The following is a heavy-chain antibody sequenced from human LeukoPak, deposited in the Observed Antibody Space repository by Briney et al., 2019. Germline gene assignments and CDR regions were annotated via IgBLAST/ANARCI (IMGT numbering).Heavy chain of an antibody. CDR3: AKAGMTRFDY. V-gene: IGHV3-23*01. D-gene: IGHD1-20*01. CDR2: FSGSGGST. Sequence: PGGSLRLSCAASGFTFSRFAMSWVRQAPGKGLEWVSGFSGSGGSTYYADSVKGRFTISRDNSKNTLYLQMNSLRVEDTAVYYCAKAGMTRFDYWGQGTLVSVSS. CDR1: GFTFSRFA. J-gene: IGHJ4*02.